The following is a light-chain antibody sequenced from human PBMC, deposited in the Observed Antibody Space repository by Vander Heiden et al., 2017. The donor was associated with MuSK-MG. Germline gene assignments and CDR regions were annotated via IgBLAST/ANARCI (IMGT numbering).Light chain of an antibody. V-gene: IGKV1-5*03. CDR3: QKYNSYS. CDR1: QSISNW. J-gene: IGKJ1*01. CDR2: RAS. Sequence: DIQMTQSPSTLSASVGDRVTITCRASQSISNWLAWYQQKPGKAPKLLIYRASTLESRAPSRFSGSGSGTEFTLTISSLQPDDFATYYCQKYNSYSFGQGTKVEIK.